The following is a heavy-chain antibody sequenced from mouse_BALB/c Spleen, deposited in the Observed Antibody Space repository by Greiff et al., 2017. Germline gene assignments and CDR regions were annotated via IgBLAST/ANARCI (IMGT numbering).Heavy chain of an antibody. J-gene: IGHJ3*01. CDR3: ARQESFYYGNHGGFAY. V-gene: IGHV1-54*01. CDR1: GYAFTNYL. Sequence: VQLQQSGAELVRPGTSVKVSCKASGYAFTNYLIEWVKQRPGQGLEWIGVINPGSGGTNYNEKFKGKATLTADKSSSTAYMQLSSLTSDDSAVYFCARQESFYYGNHGGFAYWGQGTLVTVSA. D-gene: IGHD2-1*01. CDR2: INPGSGGT.